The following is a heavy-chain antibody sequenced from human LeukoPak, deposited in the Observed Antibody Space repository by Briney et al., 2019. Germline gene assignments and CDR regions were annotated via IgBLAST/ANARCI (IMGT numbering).Heavy chain of an antibody. CDR1: GYTFTRYD. CDR2: MNPNSGNT. V-gene: IGHV1-8*01. CDR3: ARGCSGGEPGGNPYYYGMDV. D-gene: IGHD2-8*02. J-gene: IGHJ6*02. Sequence: ASVKVSCKASGYTFTRYDINWVRQANGQGLEWMGWMNPNSGNTGYAQKFQGRVTMTRNTSISTAYMKLSSLRSEDTAVYYCARGCSGGEPGGNPYYYGMDVWGQGTTVTVSS.